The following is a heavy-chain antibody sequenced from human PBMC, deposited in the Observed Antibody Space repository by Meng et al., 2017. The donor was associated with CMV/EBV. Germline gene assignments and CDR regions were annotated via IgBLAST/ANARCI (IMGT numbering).Heavy chain of an antibody. V-gene: IGHV3-21*01. J-gene: IGHJ4*02. D-gene: IGHD1-26*01. CDR1: GFTLSSYS. CDR3: AREKGTGDVVGATGNCDY. Sequence: GGSLRLSCEVSGFTLSSYSMNWVRQAPGNGLEWVSSISSSSTYMYYADSVKGRFTISRDNAKNSLYLQMNSLRAEDTAVYFCAREKGTGDVVGATGNCDYWGRGTLVTSPQ. CDR2: ISSSSTYM.